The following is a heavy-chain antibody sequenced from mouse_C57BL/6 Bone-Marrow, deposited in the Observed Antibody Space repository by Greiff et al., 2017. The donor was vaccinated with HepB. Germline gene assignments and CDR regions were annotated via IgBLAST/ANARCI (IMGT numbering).Heavy chain of an antibody. D-gene: IGHD1-1*01. Sequence: EVMLVESGGGLVKPGGSLKLSCAASGFTFSDYGMHWVRQAPEKGLEWVAYISSGSSTIYYADTVKGRFTISRDNAKNTLFLQMTRLRSEDTAMYYCARDDGSRYWYFDVWGTGTTVTVSS. CDR3: ARDDGSRYWYFDV. CDR1: GFTFSDYG. CDR2: ISSGSSTI. J-gene: IGHJ1*03. V-gene: IGHV5-17*01.